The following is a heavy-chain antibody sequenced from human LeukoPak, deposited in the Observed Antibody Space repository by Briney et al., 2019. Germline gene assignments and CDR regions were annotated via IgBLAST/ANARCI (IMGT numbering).Heavy chain of an antibody. J-gene: IGHJ6*02. CDR2: INSDGSST. V-gene: IGHV3-74*01. CDR1: GFTFSSYW. CDR3: AREVVYYDFWSGYYYYYGMDV. D-gene: IGHD3-3*01. Sequence: GGSLRLSCAAPGFTFSSYWMHWVRQAPGKGLVWVSRINSDGSSTSYADSVKGRFTISRDNAKNTLYLQMNSLRAEDTAVYYCAREVVYYDFWSGYYYYYGMDVWGQGTTVTVSS.